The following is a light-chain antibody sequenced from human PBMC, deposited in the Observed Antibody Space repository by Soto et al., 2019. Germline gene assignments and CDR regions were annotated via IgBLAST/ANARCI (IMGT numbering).Light chain of an antibody. J-gene: IGLJ1*01. Sequence: QSALTQPASVSGSPGQSITISCTGTSSDVVGYNYVSWYQHHPGKAPKLMIYDVSNRPSGVSNRFSGSKSGNTASLTISGLHPEDEADYYCCSYTTSNTRQIVFGTGTKLTVL. CDR1: SSDVVGYNY. V-gene: IGLV2-14*03. CDR2: DVS. CDR3: CSYTTSNTRQIV.